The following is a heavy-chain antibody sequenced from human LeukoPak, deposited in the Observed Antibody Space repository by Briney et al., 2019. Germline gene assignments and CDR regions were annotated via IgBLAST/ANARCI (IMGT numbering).Heavy chain of an antibody. Sequence: AASVKVSCEASGYIFSDYWIHWVRQAPGRGLECLGWIDPASGITNQPQKFQGRITVTRDTSASTVYMDLTGLTTDDTALYYCARVGAPGGLRPYHYYYWGQGTLVTVSS. CDR3: ARVGAPGGLRPYHYYY. J-gene: IGHJ4*02. D-gene: IGHD3-16*01. CDR1: GYIFSDYW. V-gene: IGHV1-2*02. CDR2: IDPASGIT.